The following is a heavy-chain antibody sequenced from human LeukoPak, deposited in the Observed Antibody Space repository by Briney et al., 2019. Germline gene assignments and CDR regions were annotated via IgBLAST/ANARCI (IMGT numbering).Heavy chain of an antibody. CDR2: INQDGREK. D-gene: IGHD2/OR15-2a*01. V-gene: IGHV3-7*05. J-gene: IGHJ4*02. CDR3: ARNRGLDY. CDR1: GFTLSNYW. Sequence: PGGSLRLSCAASGFTLSNYWMNWVRQAPGKGLEWVANINQDGREKNYVDSVEGRFTISRDTGKNSLYLQMNSLRADDAAVYYCARNRGLDYWGQGTLVTVSS.